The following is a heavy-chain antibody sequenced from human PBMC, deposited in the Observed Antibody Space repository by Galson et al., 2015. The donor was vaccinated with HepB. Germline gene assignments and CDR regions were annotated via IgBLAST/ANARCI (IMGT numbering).Heavy chain of an antibody. Sequence: CAISGDSVSSTSAAWNWIRQSPSRGLEWLGRTYYRSKWYNSYAVSVKSRITINPDTTKNQFSLQLNSVTPEGTAIYYCARQLAYCVANTCQIFFDYWGQGTLVTVSS. CDR2: TYYRSKWYN. V-gene: IGHV6-1*01. J-gene: IGHJ4*02. CDR1: GDSVSSTSAA. D-gene: IGHD2-21*01. CDR3: ARQLAYCVANTCQIFFDY.